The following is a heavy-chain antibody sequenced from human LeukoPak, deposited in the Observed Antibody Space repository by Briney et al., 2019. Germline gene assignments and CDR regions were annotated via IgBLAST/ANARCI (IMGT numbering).Heavy chain of an antibody. CDR1: GGSISSSSYY. J-gene: IGHJ5*02. Sequence: PSGTLSLTCTVSGGSISSSSYYWGWIRQPPGKGLEWIGSIYYSGSTYYNPSLKSRVTISVDTSKNQFSLKLSSVTAADTAVYYCARVPNMSIFNWFDPWGQGTLVTVSS. V-gene: IGHV4-39*07. CDR2: IYYSGST. D-gene: IGHD2-21*01. CDR3: ARVPNMSIFNWFDP.